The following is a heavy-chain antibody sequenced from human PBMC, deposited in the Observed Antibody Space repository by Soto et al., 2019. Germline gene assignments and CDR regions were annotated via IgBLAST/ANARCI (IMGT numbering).Heavy chain of an antibody. V-gene: IGHV4-39*01. CDR2: IYYSGST. D-gene: IGHD6-13*01. Sequence: SETLSLTCSVSGDPISSRSYYWGWIRQPPGRGLEWVATIYYSGSTYYSPSLKSRVTISVDTSKNQFSLKLSSVTAADTAVYYCARRERAAGTDWWFDPWGQGTLVTVSS. CDR1: GDPISSRSYY. J-gene: IGHJ5*02. CDR3: ARRERAAGTDWWFDP.